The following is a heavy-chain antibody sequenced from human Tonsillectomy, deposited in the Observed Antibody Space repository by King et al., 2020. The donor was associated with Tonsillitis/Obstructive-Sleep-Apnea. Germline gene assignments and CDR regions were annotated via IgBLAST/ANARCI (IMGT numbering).Heavy chain of an antibody. D-gene: IGHD3-10*01. CDR1: GFTFSTYW. V-gene: IGHV3-7*01. Sequence: VQLVESGGGLVQPGGSLRLSCAASGFTFSTYWMTWVRQAPGKGLEWVANIKHDGSEKYYVDSVKGRYTISRDNAKNSMYLQMNSLRVEDTALYYCAREPPFXTYYYGXXPNXGFDIWGXXTXVTVSS. CDR2: IKHDGSEK. CDR3: AREPPFXTYYYGXXPNXGFDI. J-gene: IGHJ3*02.